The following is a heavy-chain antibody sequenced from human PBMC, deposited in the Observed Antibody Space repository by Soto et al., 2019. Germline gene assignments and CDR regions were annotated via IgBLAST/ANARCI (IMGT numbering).Heavy chain of an antibody. CDR2: ISSSGKT. Sequence: PSETLSLTCTVSGGSFSSNTDYWGWIRQPPGKGLECIGSISSSGKTYYNPSLKSRVTISVDTSKDQFSLRVSSVTAADAVVYYCARHIGYTDSSRFDDWGPGTLVTVSS. CDR1: GGSFSSNTDY. J-gene: IGHJ4*02. V-gene: IGHV4-39*01. CDR3: ARHIGYTDSSRFDD. D-gene: IGHD6-13*01.